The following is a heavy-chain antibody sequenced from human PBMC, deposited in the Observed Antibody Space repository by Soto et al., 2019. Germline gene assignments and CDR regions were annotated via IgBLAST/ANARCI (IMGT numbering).Heavy chain of an antibody. Sequence: GGSLILSCAASGFRFSSYTMNWVRPAPGKGLDWVSSISGGGDYIYYTDSVKGRFTISRDNAKKSVYLQMNSLRAEDTAVYFCASLSRFALDYWGQGTLVTVSS. CDR3: ASLSRFALDY. J-gene: IGHJ4*01. D-gene: IGHD3-10*01. CDR1: GFRFSSYT. V-gene: IGHV3-21*04. CDR2: ISGGGDYI.